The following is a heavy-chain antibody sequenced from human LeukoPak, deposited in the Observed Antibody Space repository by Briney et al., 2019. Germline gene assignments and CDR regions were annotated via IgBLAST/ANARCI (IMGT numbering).Heavy chain of an antibody. V-gene: IGHV3-30*18. CDR3: AKEWPWENYYYGMNV. CDR1: GFSFRNYG. D-gene: IGHD1-26*01. Sequence: PGRSLRLSCAASGFSFRNYGMHWVRQAPGKGLEGVAVIPYAGSNIAYADSVKGRFTISRDNSKNTLYLQMNSLRPEDTAVYHCAKEWPWENYYYGMNVWGQGTTVTVSS. CDR2: IPYAGSNI. J-gene: IGHJ6*02.